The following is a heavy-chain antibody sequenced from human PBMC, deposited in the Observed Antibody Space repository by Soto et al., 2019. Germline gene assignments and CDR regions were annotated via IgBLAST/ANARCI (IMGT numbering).Heavy chain of an antibody. J-gene: IGHJ4*02. V-gene: IGHV1-2*02. D-gene: IGHD2-2*01. CDR2: INPNSGGT. CDR3: ARDGGKLLSRTGPIDY. Sequence: ASVKVSCKASGYTFTGYYMHWVRQAPGQGLEWMGWINPNSGGTNYAQKFQGRVTMTRDTSISTAYMELSRLRSDDTAVYYCARDGGKLLSRTGPIDYSGQGTLVPVCS. CDR1: GYTFTGYY.